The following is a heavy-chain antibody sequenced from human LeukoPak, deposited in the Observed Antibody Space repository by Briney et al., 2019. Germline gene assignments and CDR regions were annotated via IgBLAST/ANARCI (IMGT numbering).Heavy chain of an antibody. CDR1: GYTFTSYG. J-gene: IGHJ3*02. D-gene: IGHD3-22*01. CDR3: ASTDGGTYYYDSRESAFDI. Sequence: ASVKVSCKASGYTFTSYGISWVGQAPGQGLEWMGWISAYNGNTNYAQKFQGRVTITADKSTSTAYMELSSLRSEDTAVYYCASTDGGTYYYDSRESAFDIWGQGTMVTVSS. CDR2: ISAYNGNT. V-gene: IGHV1-18*01.